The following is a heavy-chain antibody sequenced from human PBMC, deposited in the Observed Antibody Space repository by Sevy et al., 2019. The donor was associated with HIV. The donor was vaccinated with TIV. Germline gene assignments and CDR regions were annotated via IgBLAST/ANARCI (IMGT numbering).Heavy chain of an antibody. CDR3: ARESIAAGVEAFDV. J-gene: IGHJ3*01. Sequence: GGSLRLSCAASGFILSRHWMSWVRQAPGKGLEWVANIKEDGSEKYYVDSVKGRFTISKDNAKNSLYLQMNSLRVEDTAVDYCARESIAAGVEAFDVWGQGTMVTVSS. D-gene: IGHD6-25*01. CDR1: GFILSRHW. V-gene: IGHV3-7*01. CDR2: IKEDGSEK.